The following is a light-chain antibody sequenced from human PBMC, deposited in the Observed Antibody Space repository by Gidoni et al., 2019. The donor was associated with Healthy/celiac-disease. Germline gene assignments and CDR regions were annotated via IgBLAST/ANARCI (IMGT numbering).Light chain of an antibody. CDR3: QQYNNWPPWT. J-gene: IGKJ1*01. V-gene: IGKV3-15*01. CDR1: QSVSSN. CDR2: GAS. Sequence: IVMTPSPATLSVSTGERATLSCRASQSVSSNLAWYQQKPGQAPRLLIYGASTRATGIPARFSGSGSGTEFTLTISSLQSEDFAVYYCQQYNNWPPWTFGQXTSVEIK.